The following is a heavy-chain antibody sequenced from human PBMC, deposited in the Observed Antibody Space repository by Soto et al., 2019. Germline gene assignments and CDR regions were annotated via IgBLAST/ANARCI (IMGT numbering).Heavy chain of an antibody. V-gene: IGHV1-58*02. CDR1: GFTFTSSA. CDR3: AAGPVEPTTVTTRV. CDR2: IVVGSGNT. J-gene: IGHJ4*02. D-gene: IGHD4-17*01. Sequence: ASVKVSCKASGFTFTSSAMQWVRQARGQRLEWIGWIVVGSGNTNYAQKFQERVTITRDMSTSTAYMELSSLRSEDTAVYYCAAGPVEPTTVTTRVWGQGTLVTVSS.